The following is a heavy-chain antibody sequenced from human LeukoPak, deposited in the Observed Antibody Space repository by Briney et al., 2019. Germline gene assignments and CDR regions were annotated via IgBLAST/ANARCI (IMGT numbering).Heavy chain of an antibody. CDR2: ISSDGGVT. CDR1: GFTFSTYA. V-gene: IGHV3-64*02. D-gene: IGHD6-19*01. J-gene: IGHJ4*02. Sequence: GGSLRLSCAASGFTFSTYAMHWVRQAPGKGLEYVAAISSDGGVTYYADSVKGRFTISRDNSKNTLYLQMGSLRAEAMAVYYCARRSLPERSGWYFPDYWGQGTLVTVSS. CDR3: ARRSLPERSGWYFPDY.